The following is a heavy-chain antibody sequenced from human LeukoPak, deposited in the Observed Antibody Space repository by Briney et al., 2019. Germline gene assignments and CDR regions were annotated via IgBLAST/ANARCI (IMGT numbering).Heavy chain of an antibody. CDR1: GGTFSSYA. D-gene: IGHD3-22*01. V-gene: IGHV1-69*04. J-gene: IGHJ4*02. Sequence: SVKVSCKASGGTFSSYAISWVRQAPGQGLEWMGRIIPILGIANYAQKFQGRVTITADKSTSTAYMELSSLRSEDTAVYYCARGGDYYDSSVDYWGQGTLVTVSS. CDR2: IIPILGIA. CDR3: ARGGDYYDSSVDY.